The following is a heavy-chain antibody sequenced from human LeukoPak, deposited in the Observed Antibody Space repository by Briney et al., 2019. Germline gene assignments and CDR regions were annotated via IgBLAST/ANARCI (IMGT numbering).Heavy chain of an antibody. V-gene: IGHV4-39*02. J-gene: IGHJ5*02. CDR3: ARDSFREYYDFWSGYYLANWFDP. CDR2: LYYGGTN. CDR1: GGSITTSGFY. D-gene: IGHD3-3*01. Sequence: SETLSLTCTVSGGSITTSGFYWAWIRRPPGKGLEWIGCLYYGGTNYYNPSLKSRVTVSGDTSKNQFSLELASVTAADTAVYYCARDSFREYYDFWSGYYLANWFDPWGQGTLVTVSS.